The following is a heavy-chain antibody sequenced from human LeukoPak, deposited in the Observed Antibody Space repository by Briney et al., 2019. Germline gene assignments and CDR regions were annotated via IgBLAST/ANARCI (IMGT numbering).Heavy chain of an antibody. CDR1: GYTCTSYY. D-gene: IGHD3-22*01. Sequence: GASEKVSFTASGYTCTSYYTHWVRQATGQGLELMGIINPSGGSTSYAQKFQGRVTMTRDTSTSTVYMELSSLRSEDTAVYYCASLFSSGPLGGPWGQGTLVTVS. V-gene: IGHV1-46*01. J-gene: IGHJ5*02. CDR2: INPSGGST. CDR3: ASLFSSGPLGGP.